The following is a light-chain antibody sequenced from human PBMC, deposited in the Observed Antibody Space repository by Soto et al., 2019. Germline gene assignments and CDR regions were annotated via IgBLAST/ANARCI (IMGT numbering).Light chain of an antibody. CDR1: QSVTKY. Sequence: DIQMTQSPSSLSASVGDRVTITCRASQSVTKYLNWYQQKPVKAPRLLIYAASNLQGGVPSRFSGSGSGTDFTLTISSLQPEDLATYYCQQNYHNPPLTFGPGTMVEIK. CDR2: AAS. V-gene: IGKV1-39*01. CDR3: QQNYHNPPLT. J-gene: IGKJ1*01.